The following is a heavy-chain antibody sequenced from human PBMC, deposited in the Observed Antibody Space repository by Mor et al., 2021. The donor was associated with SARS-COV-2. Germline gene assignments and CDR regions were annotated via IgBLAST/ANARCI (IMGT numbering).Heavy chain of an antibody. CDR3: ARAGYSSLRAFDI. J-gene: IGHJ3*02. Sequence: GLEWISYIGASGSTVYKADSVKGRFTISRDNAKNSLYLQMNSLRAEDTAIYYCARAGYSSLRAFDIWG. CDR2: IGASGSTV. V-gene: IGHV3-48*03. D-gene: IGHD5-18*01.